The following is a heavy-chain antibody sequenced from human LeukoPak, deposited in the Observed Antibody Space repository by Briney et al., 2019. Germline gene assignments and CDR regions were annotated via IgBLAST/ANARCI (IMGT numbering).Heavy chain of an antibody. J-gene: IGHJ3*01. CDR3: TKDLAPGGADV. CDR2: IYWNSNRI. V-gene: IGHV3-9*01. Sequence: PGGSLRLSCTASGFFTDYAMHWVRQTPGKGLEWVSGIYWNSNRIDYADSVKGRFTISRDNAKNSLYLEMKSLGIEDTALYYCTKDLAPGGADVWGQGTVVTVSS. CDR1: GFFTDYA. D-gene: IGHD1-26*01.